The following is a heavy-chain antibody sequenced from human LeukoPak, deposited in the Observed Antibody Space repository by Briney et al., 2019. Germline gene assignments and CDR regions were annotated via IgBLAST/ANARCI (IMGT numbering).Heavy chain of an antibody. Sequence: SGGSLRLSCAASGFTFSSYSMNWVRQARGKGLEWVSSISSSSSYIYCADSVKGRYTISRDNAKNSLYLQMNSLRAEDTAVYYCARDGRYYYDSSGYNYWGQGTLVTVSS. V-gene: IGHV3-21*01. J-gene: IGHJ4*02. CDR3: ARDGRYYYDSSGYNY. D-gene: IGHD3-22*01. CDR2: ISSSSSYI. CDR1: GFTFSSYS.